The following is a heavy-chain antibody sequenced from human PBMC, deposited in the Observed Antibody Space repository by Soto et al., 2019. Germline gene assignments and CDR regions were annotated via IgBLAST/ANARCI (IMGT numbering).Heavy chain of an antibody. CDR3: VRGEVPAD. D-gene: IGHD1-26*01. Sequence: NPGGSLRLSCAACVFIFSSYNMNWVRHAPGKGLERVSSISSSSSYRYYSYSVKGRFTISRENAKKSLFLQMNSLRGEDTALYDCVRGEVPADWGQGTLVTVSS. V-gene: IGHV3-21*01. CDR1: VFIFSSYN. J-gene: IGHJ4*02. CDR2: ISSSSSYR.